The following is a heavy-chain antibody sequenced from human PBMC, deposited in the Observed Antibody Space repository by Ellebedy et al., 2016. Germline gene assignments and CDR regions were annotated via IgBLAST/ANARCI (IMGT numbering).Heavy chain of an antibody. CDR2: IKQDGSEK. Sequence: GESLKISCAASGFTFRSYWTTWVRQAPGKGLEWVANIKQDGSEKYYVDSVKGRFTISRDNAKKSLYLQMNSLRAEDTAVYYCARGSIPDDDWGQGTLVTVSS. D-gene: IGHD1-26*01. V-gene: IGHV3-7*01. CDR3: ARGSIPDDD. CDR1: GFTFRSYW. J-gene: IGHJ4*02.